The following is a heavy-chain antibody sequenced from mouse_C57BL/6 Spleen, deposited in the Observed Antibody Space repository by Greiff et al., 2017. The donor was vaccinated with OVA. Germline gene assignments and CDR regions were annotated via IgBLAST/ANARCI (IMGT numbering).Heavy chain of an antibody. CDR3: AREGEWNGAMDY. J-gene: IGHJ4*01. CDR2: INYDGSST. V-gene: IGHV5-16*01. CDR1: GFTFSDYY. Sequence: EVQLQESEGGLVQPGSSMKLSCTASGFTFSDYYMAWVRQVPEKGLEWVANINYDGSSTYYLDSLKSRFIISRDNAKNILYLQMSSLKSEDTATYYCAREGEWNGAMDYWGQGTSVTVSS.